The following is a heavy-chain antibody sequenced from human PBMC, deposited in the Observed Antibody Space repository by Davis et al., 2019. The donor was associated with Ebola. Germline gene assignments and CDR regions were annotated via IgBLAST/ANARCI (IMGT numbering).Heavy chain of an antibody. CDR3: AKTIQLWPTGYFDY. V-gene: IGHV3-23*01. CDR1: GFTFSSYA. J-gene: IGHJ4*02. Sequence: GESLKISCAASGFTFSSYAMYWVRQAPGKGLEWVSAISGSGGSTYYADSVKGRFTISRDNSKNPLYLQMNSLRAEETAVSYCAKTIQLWPTGYFDYWGQGTPVTVSS. CDR2: ISGSGGST. D-gene: IGHD5-18*01.